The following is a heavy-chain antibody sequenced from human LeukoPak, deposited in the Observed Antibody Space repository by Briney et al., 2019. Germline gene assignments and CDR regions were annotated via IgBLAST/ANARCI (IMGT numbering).Heavy chain of an antibody. CDR1: GFTFSSYA. V-gene: IGHV3-30-3*01. Sequence: GGSLRLSCAASGFTFSSYAMHWVRQAPGKGLEWVAVISYDGSIKYYADSVKGRFTISRDNSKNTLYLQMNSLRAEDTAVYYCARDSSTDSSSWSIFDYWGQGTLVTVSS. CDR2: ISYDGSIK. CDR3: ARDSSTDSSSWSIFDY. D-gene: IGHD6-13*01. J-gene: IGHJ4*02.